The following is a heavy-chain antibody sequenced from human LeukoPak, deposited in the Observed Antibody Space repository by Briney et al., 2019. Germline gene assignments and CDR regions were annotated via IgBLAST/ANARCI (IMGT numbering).Heavy chain of an antibody. Sequence: GRSLRPSCAASGFTFDDYAMHWVRQAPGKGLEWVSGISWNSGSIGYADSVKGRFTISRDNAKNSLYLQMNSLRAEDTALYYCAKDHRGYYDSSGYYGMDVWGQGTTVTVSS. CDR3: AKDHRGYYDSSGYYGMDV. D-gene: IGHD3-22*01. CDR2: ISWNSGSI. V-gene: IGHV3-9*01. CDR1: GFTFDDYA. J-gene: IGHJ6*02.